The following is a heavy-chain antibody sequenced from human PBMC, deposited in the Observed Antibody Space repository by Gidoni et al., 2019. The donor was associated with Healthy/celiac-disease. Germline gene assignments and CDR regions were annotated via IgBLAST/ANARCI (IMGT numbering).Heavy chain of an antibody. Sequence: QVTLKESGPVLVKPTETLTLTGTVSGFSLSNARMGVSWIRQPPGKALEWLAPIFSNDEKSYSTSLKSRLTISKDTSKSQVVLTRTNMDPVDTATYYCARIGTVRGVIYYFDYWGQGTLVTVSS. D-gene: IGHD3-10*01. CDR2: IFSNDEK. J-gene: IGHJ4*02. CDR3: ARIGTVRGVIYYFDY. V-gene: IGHV2-26*01. CDR1: GFSLSNARMG.